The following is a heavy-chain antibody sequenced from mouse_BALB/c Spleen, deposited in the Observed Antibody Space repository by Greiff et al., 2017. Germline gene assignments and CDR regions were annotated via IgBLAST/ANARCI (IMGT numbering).Heavy chain of an antibody. Sequence: QVQLQQPGAELVKPGTSVKLSCKASGYNFTSYWINWVRQRPEQGLEWIGWIFPGDGSTKYTEKFKGKATLTTDKSSSTAYMQLSRLTSEDSAVYFCASGYYGYFDYWGQGTTLTVSS. D-gene: IGHD1-1*01. CDR1: GYNFTSYW. CDR2: IFPGDGST. J-gene: IGHJ2*01. V-gene: IGHV1S56*01. CDR3: ASGYYGYFDY.